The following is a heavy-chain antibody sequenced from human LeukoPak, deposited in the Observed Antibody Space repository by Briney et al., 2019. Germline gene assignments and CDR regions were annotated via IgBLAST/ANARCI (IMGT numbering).Heavy chain of an antibody. Sequence: QPGGSLRLSCAASGFTFSSYAMSWVRQAPGKGLEWVSAISGSGGSTYYADSVKGRFTISRDNSKNTLYLQMNSLRAEDTAVYYCAKGPSPDYDFWSGYPNPPGYWGQGTLVTVSS. D-gene: IGHD3-3*01. CDR2: ISGSGGST. J-gene: IGHJ4*02. V-gene: IGHV3-23*01. CDR1: GFTFSSYA. CDR3: AKGPSPDYDFWSGYPNPPGY.